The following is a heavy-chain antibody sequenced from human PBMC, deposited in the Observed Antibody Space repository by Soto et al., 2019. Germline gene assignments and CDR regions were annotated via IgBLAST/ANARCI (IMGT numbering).Heavy chain of an antibody. J-gene: IGHJ6*02. CDR2: IYYSGST. V-gene: IGHV4-30-4*01. CDR3: ALDQVVFHSCYYEYFGMEV. D-gene: IGHD1-1*01. Sequence: PSETLSLTLTVPGGSFSSGDYYWSWIRQPPGKGLAWIGYIYYSGSTYYNPSLKTRVTISADTSKNQFSLKLSSVTAAGTAVYYFALDQVVFHSCYYEYFGMEVWGQGTHVNVSS. CDR1: GGSFSSGDYY.